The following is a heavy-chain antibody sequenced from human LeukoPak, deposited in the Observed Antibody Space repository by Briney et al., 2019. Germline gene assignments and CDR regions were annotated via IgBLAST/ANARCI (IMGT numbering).Heavy chain of an antibody. V-gene: IGHV3-21*04. Sequence: GGSLRLSCAASGFTFTTYTMNWVRQAPGKGLEWVSSISGSGAYIYYADSVKGRFTISRDNVKNSLYLQMNSLRAEDTAVYYCATEKGDSPDYWGQGTLVTVSS. J-gene: IGHJ4*02. D-gene: IGHD1-26*01. CDR1: GFTFTTYT. CDR2: ISGSGAYI. CDR3: ATEKGDSPDY.